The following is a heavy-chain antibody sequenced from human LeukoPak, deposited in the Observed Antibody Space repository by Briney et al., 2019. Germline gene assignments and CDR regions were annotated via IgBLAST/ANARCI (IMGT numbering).Heavy chain of an antibody. D-gene: IGHD4-23*01. J-gene: IGHJ4*02. CDR2: IYYSGST. CDR1: GFTFSSYA. Sequence: PGGSLRLSCAASGFTFSSYAMSWIRQPPGKGLEWIGYIYYSGSTNYNPSLKSRVTISVDTSKNQFSLKLSSVTAADTAVYYCARTHYGGNSFYYFDYWGQGTLVTVSS. CDR3: ARTHYGGNSFYYFDY. V-gene: IGHV4-59*01.